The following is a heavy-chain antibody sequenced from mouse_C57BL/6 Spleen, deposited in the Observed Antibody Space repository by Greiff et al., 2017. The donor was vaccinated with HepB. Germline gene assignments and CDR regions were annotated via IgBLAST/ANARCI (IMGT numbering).Heavy chain of an antibody. J-gene: IGHJ3*01. CDR1: GFTFSDYG. CDR3: ASLDSSGFAY. Sequence: EVKLQESGGGLVKPGGSLKLSCAASGFTFSDYGMHWVRQAPEKGLEWVAYISSGSSTIYYADTVKGRFTISRDNAKNTLFLQMTSLRSEDTAMYYCASLDSSGFAYWGQGTLVTVSA. V-gene: IGHV5-17*01. D-gene: IGHD3-2*02. CDR2: ISSGSSTI.